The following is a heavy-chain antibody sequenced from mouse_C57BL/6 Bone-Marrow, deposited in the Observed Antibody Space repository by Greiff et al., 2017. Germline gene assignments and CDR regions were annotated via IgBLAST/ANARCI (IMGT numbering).Heavy chain of an antibody. CDR2: IHPNSGST. CDR1: GYTFTSYW. V-gene: IGHV1-64*01. J-gene: IGHJ2*01. CDR3: ARELLQGGYYFDY. Sequence: QVQLQQPGAELVKPGASVKLSCKASGYTFTSYWMHWVKQRPGQGLEWIGMIHPNSGSTNYNEKFKSKATLTVDKSSSTAYMQLSSLTSEDSAVYYCARELLQGGYYFDYWGQGTTLTVSS. D-gene: IGHD2-12*01.